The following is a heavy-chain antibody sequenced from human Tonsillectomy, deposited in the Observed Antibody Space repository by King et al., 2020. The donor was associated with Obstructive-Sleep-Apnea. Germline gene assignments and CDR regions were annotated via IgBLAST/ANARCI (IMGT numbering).Heavy chain of an antibody. V-gene: IGHV4-30-4*01. CDR3: ARGRGNGDYGGYFDY. CDR2: TYHSGAT. CDR1: GGSISGGDYY. J-gene: IGHJ4*02. Sequence: QLQESGPGLVKPSQTLSLTCAVSGGSISGGDYYWSWIRQTPGKGLEWLGYTYHSGATYYNPSFRGRVIISVDTSKNQFSLNVNSVTAADTAVYYCARGRGNGDYGGYFDYWGQGNLVTVSS. D-gene: IGHD4-17*01.